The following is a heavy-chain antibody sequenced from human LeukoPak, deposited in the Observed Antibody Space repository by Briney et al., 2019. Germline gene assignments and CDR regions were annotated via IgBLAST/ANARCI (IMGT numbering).Heavy chain of an antibody. Sequence: GGSLRLSCAASGFTLSSYGMHWVRQAPGKGLEWVAVIWYDGSNKYYADSVKGRFTISRDNSKNTLYLQMNSLRAEDTAVYYCAREGSSGWYRDWFDPWGQGTLVTVAS. CDR2: IWYDGSNK. CDR3: AREGSSGWYRDWFDP. CDR1: GFTLSSYG. D-gene: IGHD6-19*01. J-gene: IGHJ5*02. V-gene: IGHV3-33*01.